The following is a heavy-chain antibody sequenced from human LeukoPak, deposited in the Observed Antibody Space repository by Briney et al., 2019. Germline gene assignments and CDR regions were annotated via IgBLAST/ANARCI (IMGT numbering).Heavy chain of an antibody. Sequence: GGSLRLSCAVPGSTFGDYGMAWVRHVPGKGLEWVSAINWNGATTGYADSVKGRFTISRDNARNSLYLQMNSLTADDTAFYYCARDLGRGYYSLDYWGRGTLVTVSS. CDR2: INWNGATT. V-gene: IGHV3-20*04. D-gene: IGHD1-26*01. CDR3: ARDLGRGYYSLDY. CDR1: GSTFGDYG. J-gene: IGHJ4*02.